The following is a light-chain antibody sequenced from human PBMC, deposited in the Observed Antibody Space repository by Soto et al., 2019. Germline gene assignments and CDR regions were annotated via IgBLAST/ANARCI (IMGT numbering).Light chain of an antibody. Sequence: ERVLTQSPGTLSLSPGEKATLSCRASQRVSSSYLAWYQQKPGQAPRLLIYGASSRATGIPDRISGSGSGTDFALTVSILEPEDFPVYYFQQFGSSSLTLGPGTKVDI. V-gene: IGKV3-20*01. CDR2: GAS. J-gene: IGKJ1*01. CDR3: QQFGSSSLT. CDR1: QRVSSSY.